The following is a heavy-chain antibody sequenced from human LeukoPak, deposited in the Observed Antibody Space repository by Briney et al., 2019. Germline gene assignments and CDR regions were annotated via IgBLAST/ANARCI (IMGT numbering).Heavy chain of an antibody. CDR2: IYTSGST. CDR1: GGSLSSGSYY. J-gene: IGHJ3*02. D-gene: IGHD3-22*01. Sequence: SETLSLTCTVSGGSLSSGSYYWRWLRQPAGTGLEWIGRIYTSGSTKHNPSLKSRVTKSVDTSKNQFSLKLSSVTDADTAVYYCARDGTYYYDSSGYLIRANGAVDIWGQGTMVTVSS. CDR3: ARDGTYYYDSSGYLIRANGAVDI. V-gene: IGHV4-61*02.